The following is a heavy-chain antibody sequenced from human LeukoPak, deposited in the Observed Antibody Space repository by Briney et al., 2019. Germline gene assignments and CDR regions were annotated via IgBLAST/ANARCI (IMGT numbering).Heavy chain of an antibody. CDR2: IIPILGIA. D-gene: IGHD3-10*01. Sequence: ASVKVPCKASGGTFSSYAISWVRQAPGQGLEWMGRIIPILGIANYAQKFQGRVTITADKSASTAYMELSSLRSEDTAVYYCARDRDGSRSFDYWGQGTLVTVSS. CDR1: GGTFSSYA. J-gene: IGHJ4*02. V-gene: IGHV1-69*04. CDR3: ARDRDGSRSFDY.